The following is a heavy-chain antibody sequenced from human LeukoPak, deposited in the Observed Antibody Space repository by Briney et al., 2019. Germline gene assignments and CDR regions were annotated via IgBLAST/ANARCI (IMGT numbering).Heavy chain of an antibody. Sequence: ASVKVSCKASGYTFTGHYMHWVRQAPGQGLEWMGWINPNSGGTNYAQKFQGRVTMTRDTSISTAYMELSRLRSDDTAVYYCARDSSSSGWYSNWFDPWGQGTLVTVSS. D-gene: IGHD6-19*01. J-gene: IGHJ5*02. CDR2: INPNSGGT. V-gene: IGHV1-2*02. CDR1: GYTFTGHY. CDR3: ARDSSSSGWYSNWFDP.